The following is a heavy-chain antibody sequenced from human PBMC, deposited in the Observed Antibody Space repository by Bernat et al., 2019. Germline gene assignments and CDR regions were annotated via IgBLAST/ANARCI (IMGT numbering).Heavy chain of an antibody. V-gene: IGHV3-48*01. CDR3: ARDIRAATYPFTGTNDY. J-gene: IGHJ4*02. CDR2: ISSSSSTI. Sequence: EVQLVESGGGLVQPGGSLRRSCAASGFTFSSYSMNWVRQAPGKGLEWVSYISSSSSTIYYADSVKGRFTISRDNAKNSLYLQMNSLRAEDTAVYYCARDIRAATYPFTGTNDYWGQGTLVTVSS. D-gene: IGHD2-15*01. CDR1: GFTFSSYS.